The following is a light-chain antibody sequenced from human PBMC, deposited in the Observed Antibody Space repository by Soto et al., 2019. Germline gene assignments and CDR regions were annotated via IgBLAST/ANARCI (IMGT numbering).Light chain of an antibody. Sequence: QSALTQPPSASGSPGQSVTISCTGTISDVGGYNYVSWYQQYPGRAPKLMIYEVTKRPSGVPDRFSGSKSGNTASLTVSGLQAEDDADYYCNSYAASNNFYFVFGGGTQLTVL. V-gene: IGLV2-8*01. CDR3: NSYAASNNFYFV. CDR1: ISDVGGYNY. J-gene: IGLJ3*02. CDR2: EVT.